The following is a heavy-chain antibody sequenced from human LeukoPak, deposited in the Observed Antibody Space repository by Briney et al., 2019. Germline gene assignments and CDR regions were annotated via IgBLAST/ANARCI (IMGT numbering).Heavy chain of an antibody. CDR3: ARYDPASETFDY. CDR1: GGSISSGDYY. Sequence: NPSETLSLTCTVSGGSISSGDYYWSWIRQPPGKGLEWIAYMYYSGSTNYSPSLKSRVTISVDTSKNQFSLKLSSVTAADTAVYYCARYDPASETFDYWGQGTLVTVSS. CDR2: MYYSGST. V-gene: IGHV4-30-4*01. D-gene: IGHD1-1*01. J-gene: IGHJ4*02.